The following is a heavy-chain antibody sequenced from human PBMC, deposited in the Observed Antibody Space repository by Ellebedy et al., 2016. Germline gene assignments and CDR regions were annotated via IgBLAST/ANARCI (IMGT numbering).Heavy chain of an antibody. CDR2: MNPNSGNT. J-gene: IGHJ4*02. CDR3: ARWTRRIGYYGDYTNY. D-gene: IGHD4-17*01. Sequence: ASVQVSCKASGYTFTSYDIHRVRQPTGPGLEWMGWMNPNSGNTGYAQKFQGRVTMTRNTSISTAYMELSSLRSEDTAVYYCARWTRRIGYYGDYTNYWGQGTLVTVSS. V-gene: IGHV1-8*01. CDR1: GYTFTSYD.